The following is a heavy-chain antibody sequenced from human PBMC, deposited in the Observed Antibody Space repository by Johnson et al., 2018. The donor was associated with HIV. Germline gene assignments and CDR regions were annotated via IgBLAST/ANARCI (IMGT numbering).Heavy chain of an antibody. CDR1: GFTFEDHD. CDR2: INWNGART. V-gene: IGHV3-20*04. D-gene: IGHD1-26*01. CDR3: AKWGSMRATSAFDI. J-gene: IGHJ3*02. Sequence: VQLVESGGGVVRPGGSLRLSCAASGFTFEDHDMSWVRQVPGKGLEWVSGINWNGARTGYADSVKGRLTISRDNSKNTLYLQMNSLRAEDTAVYYCAKWGSMRATSAFDIWGQGTMVTVSS.